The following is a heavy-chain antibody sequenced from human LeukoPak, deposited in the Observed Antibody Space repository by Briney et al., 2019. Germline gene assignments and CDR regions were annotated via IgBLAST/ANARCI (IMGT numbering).Heavy chain of an antibody. V-gene: IGHV1-69*05. D-gene: IGHD5-18*01. Sequence: SVKVSCKASGGTFSSYAISWVRQAPGQGLECIGGIIPIFGTANYAQKFQGRVTITTDESTSTAYMELSSLRSEDTAVYYCARVSYSYGFPSYYYYMDVWGKGTTVTVSS. CDR2: IIPIFGTA. J-gene: IGHJ6*03. CDR3: ARVSYSYGFPSYYYYMDV. CDR1: GGTFSSYA.